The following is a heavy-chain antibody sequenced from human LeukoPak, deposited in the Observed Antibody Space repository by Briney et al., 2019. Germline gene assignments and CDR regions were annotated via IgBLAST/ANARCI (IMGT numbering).Heavy chain of an antibody. CDR3: AGGNTAMAPFGY. V-gene: IGHV1-69*13. D-gene: IGHD5-18*01. CDR1: GGTFSSYA. CDR2: IIPIFGTA. J-gene: IGHJ4*02. Sequence: SVKVSCKASGGTFSSYAISWVRQAPGQGLEWMGGIIPIFGTANYAQKFQGRVTITADESTSTAYMELSSLRSEDTAVYYCAGGNTAMAPFGYWGQGTLVTVSS.